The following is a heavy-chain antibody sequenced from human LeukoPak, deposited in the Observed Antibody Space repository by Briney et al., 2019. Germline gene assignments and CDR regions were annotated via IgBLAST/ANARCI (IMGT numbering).Heavy chain of an antibody. CDR1: GFTFSSYS. D-gene: IGHD3-3*01. CDR2: ISSSSSTI. CDR3: ARLSGHDFRSGYGVYYGMDV. V-gene: IGHV3-48*02. Sequence: GGSLRLSCAASGFTFSSYSMNWVRQAPGKGLEWVSYISSSSSTIYYADSVKGRFTISRDNAKNSLYLQMNSLRDEDTAVYYCARLSGHDFRSGYGVYYGMDVWGQGTTVTVSS. J-gene: IGHJ6*02.